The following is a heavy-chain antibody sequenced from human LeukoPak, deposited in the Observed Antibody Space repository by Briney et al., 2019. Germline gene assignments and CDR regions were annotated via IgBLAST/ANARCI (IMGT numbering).Heavy chain of an antibody. CDR1: GYSFTSYW. V-gene: IGHV5-51*01. Sequence: GESLKISCKGSGYSFTSYWIGWVRQMPGEGLEWMGIIYPGDSDTRYSPSFQGQVTISADKSISTAYLQWSSLKASDTAMYYCARVGYCTNGVCFHFDYWGQGTLVTVSS. D-gene: IGHD2-8*01. CDR3: ARVGYCTNGVCFHFDY. CDR2: IYPGDSDT. J-gene: IGHJ4*02.